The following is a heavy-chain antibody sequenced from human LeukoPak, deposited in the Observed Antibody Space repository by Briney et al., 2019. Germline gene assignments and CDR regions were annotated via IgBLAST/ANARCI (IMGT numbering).Heavy chain of an antibody. Sequence: PSQTLSLTCAVYGGSFSGYYWSWIRQPPGKGLEWVGEINHSGSTNYNPSLKSRVTISVDTSNNQSSLKLSSVTAADTAVYYCARVDYGDYVKGAFDIWGQGTMVTVSS. CDR1: GGSFSGYY. CDR3: ARVDYGDYVKGAFDI. V-gene: IGHV4-34*01. CDR2: INHSGST. D-gene: IGHD4-17*01. J-gene: IGHJ3*02.